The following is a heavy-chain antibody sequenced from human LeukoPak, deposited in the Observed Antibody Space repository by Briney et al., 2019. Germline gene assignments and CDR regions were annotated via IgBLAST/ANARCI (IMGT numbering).Heavy chain of an antibody. Sequence: SETLSLTCTVSGGSISSSSYYWGWIRQPPGKGLEWIGSIYYSGSTYYNPSLKSRVTISVDTSKNQFSLKLSSVTAADTAVYYCAGLTDFDYWGQGTLVTVSS. CDR2: IYYSGST. V-gene: IGHV4-39*01. CDR1: GGSISSSSYY. CDR3: AGLTDFDY. J-gene: IGHJ4*02.